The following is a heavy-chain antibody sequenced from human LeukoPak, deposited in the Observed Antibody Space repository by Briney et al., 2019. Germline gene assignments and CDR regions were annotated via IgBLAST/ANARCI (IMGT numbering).Heavy chain of an antibody. Sequence: GASVKVSCKASGYTFTSYDINWVRQATGQGLEWMGWMNPNSGNTGYAQKSQGRVTMTRNTSISTAYMELSSLRSEDTAVYYCARDASTYGDYLDNWFDPWGQGTLVTVSS. CDR3: ARDASTYGDYLDNWFDP. D-gene: IGHD4-17*01. V-gene: IGHV1-8*01. CDR1: GYTFTSYD. CDR2: MNPNSGNT. J-gene: IGHJ5*02.